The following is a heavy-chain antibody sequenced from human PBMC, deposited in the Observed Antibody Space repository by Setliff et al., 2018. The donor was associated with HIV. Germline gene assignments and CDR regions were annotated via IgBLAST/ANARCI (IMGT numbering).Heavy chain of an antibody. D-gene: IGHD6-13*01. Sequence: GGSLRLSCAASGFTFDDYGMSWVRQAPGKGLEWVSFINSDGSTTGYADSVKGRFTISRDNARNLLYLQMNSLRAEDTAVYYCITESYSRSWYYWGQGTLVTVSS. CDR3: ITESYSRSWYY. CDR2: INSDGSTT. J-gene: IGHJ4*02. V-gene: IGHV3-20*04. CDR1: GFTFDDYG.